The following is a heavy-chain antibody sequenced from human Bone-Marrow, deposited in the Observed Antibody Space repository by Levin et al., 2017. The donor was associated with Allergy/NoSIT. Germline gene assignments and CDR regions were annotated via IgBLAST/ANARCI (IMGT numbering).Heavy chain of an antibody. CDR3: ARAPRMVRGDTYFDY. CDR2: ISSSGSTI. V-gene: IGHV3-11*01. CDR1: GFTFSDYY. J-gene: IGHJ4*02. Sequence: GESLKISCAASGFTFSDYYMSWIRQAPGKGLEWVSYISSSGSTIYYADSVKGRFTISRDNAKNSLYLQMNSLRAEDTAVYYCARAPRMVRGDTYFDYWGQGTLVTVSS. D-gene: IGHD3-10*01.